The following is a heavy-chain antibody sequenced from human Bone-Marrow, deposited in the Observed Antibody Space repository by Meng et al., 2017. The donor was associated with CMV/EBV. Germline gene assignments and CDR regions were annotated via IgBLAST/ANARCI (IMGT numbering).Heavy chain of an antibody. V-gene: IGHV4-34*01. Sequence: LPCAVDGGSFSGYYWSWIRQPPGKGLEWIGEINHSGSTNYNPSLKSRVTISVDTSKNQFSLKLSSVTAADTAVYYCARGELAGIFDYWGQGTLVTVSS. J-gene: IGHJ4*02. D-gene: IGHD3-10*01. CDR3: ARGELAGIFDY. CDR2: INHSGST. CDR1: GGSFSGYY.